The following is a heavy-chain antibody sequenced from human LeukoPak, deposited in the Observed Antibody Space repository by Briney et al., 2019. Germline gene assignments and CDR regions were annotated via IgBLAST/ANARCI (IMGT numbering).Heavy chain of an antibody. CDR3: ATVVGARNAFDI. J-gene: IGHJ3*02. D-gene: IGHD1-26*01. Sequence: GSLRLSCAASGFTFSSYGMHWVRQAPGKGLEWVAFIRYDGSNKYYADSVKGRFIISRDNSKNTLYLQMNSLRAEDTAVYYCATVVGARNAFDIWGQGTMVTVSS. CDR2: IRYDGSNK. CDR1: GFTFSSYG. V-gene: IGHV3-30*02.